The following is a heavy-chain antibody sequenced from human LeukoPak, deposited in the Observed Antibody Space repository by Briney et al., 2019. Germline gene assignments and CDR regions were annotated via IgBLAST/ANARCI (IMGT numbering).Heavy chain of an antibody. CDR1: GGSISSYY. V-gene: IGHV4-59*12. CDR2: IYYSGST. Sequence: SETLSLTCTVSGGSISSYYWSWIRQPPGKGLEWIGYIYYSGSTNYNPSLKSRVTISVDTSKNQFSLQLNSVTPEDTAVYYCARVYYYGSGSHSNGFDPWGQGTQVTVSS. D-gene: IGHD3-10*01. J-gene: IGHJ5*02. CDR3: ARVYYYGSGSHSNGFDP.